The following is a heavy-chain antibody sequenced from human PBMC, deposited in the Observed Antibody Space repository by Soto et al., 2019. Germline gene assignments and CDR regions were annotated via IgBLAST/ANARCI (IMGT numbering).Heavy chain of an antibody. V-gene: IGHV3-21*01. J-gene: IGHJ6*02. CDR2: ISSSSSYI. CDR3: ARDQDGHDSSGYYYGDYYYGMDV. CDR1: GFTFSSYS. D-gene: IGHD3-22*01. Sequence: GGSLRLSCAASGFTFSSYSMNWVRQAPGKGLEWVSSISSSSSYIYYADSVKGRFTISRDNAKNSLYLQMNSLRAEDTAVYYCARDQDGHDSSGYYYGDYYYGMDVWGQGTTVTVSS.